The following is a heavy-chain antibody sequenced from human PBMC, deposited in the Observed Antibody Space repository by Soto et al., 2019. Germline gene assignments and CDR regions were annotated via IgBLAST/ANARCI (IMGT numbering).Heavy chain of an antibody. CDR1: GYTFTSYG. CDR2: ISAYNGNT. Sequence: QVQLVQSGAEVKKPGASVKVSCKASGYTFTSYGISWVRQAPGQGLEWMGWISAYNGNTNYAQKLQGRVTMTTDTSTRTAYMELRSLRSDDTAVYYCARRVIAAAGLGYYYYYYMDVWGKGTTVTVSS. D-gene: IGHD6-13*01. J-gene: IGHJ6*03. CDR3: ARRVIAAAGLGYYYYYYMDV. V-gene: IGHV1-18*01.